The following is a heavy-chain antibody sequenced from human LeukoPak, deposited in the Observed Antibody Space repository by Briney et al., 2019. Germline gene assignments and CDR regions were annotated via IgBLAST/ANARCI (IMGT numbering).Heavy chain of an antibody. CDR3: AKAGQQLVLTFDY. J-gene: IGHJ4*02. CDR1: GFTFSSYG. D-gene: IGHD6-13*01. CDR2: ISGSGGST. V-gene: IGHV3-23*01. Sequence: GGTLRLSCAASGFTFSSYGMSWVRQAPGKGLEWVSAISGSGGSTYYADSVKGRFTISRDNSKNTLYLQMNSLRAEDTAVYYCAKAGQQLVLTFDYWGQGTLVTASS.